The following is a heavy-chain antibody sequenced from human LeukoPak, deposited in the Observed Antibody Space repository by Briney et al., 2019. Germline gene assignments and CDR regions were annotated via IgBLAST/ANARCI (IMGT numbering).Heavy chain of an antibody. J-gene: IGHJ6*03. CDR2: IYTSGST. V-gene: IGHV4-4*09. Sequence: SETLSLTCTVSGGSISSYYWSWIRQPPGKGLEWIGYIYTSGSTNYNPPLKSRVTISVDTSKNQFSLKLSSVTAADTAVYYCARQRGDYSNYRYYYYYMDVWGKGTTVTVSS. CDR3: ARQRGDYSNYRYYYYYMDV. D-gene: IGHD4-11*01. CDR1: GGSISSYY.